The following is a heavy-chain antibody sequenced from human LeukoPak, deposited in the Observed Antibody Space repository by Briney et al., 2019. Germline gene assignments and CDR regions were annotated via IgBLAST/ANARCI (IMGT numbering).Heavy chain of an antibody. CDR1: GFTFSSYW. CDR2: IKQDGSEK. D-gene: IGHD3/OR15-3a*01. J-gene: IGHJ4*02. V-gene: IGHV3-7*01. CDR3: AREGGLENY. Sequence: RGTLRLSCAASGFTFSSYWMSWVRQPPGKGLEWVANIKQDGSEKYYVDSVKGRFTISRDNAKNSLYLQMNSLRAEYTAVYYCAREGGLENYWGQGTLVTVSS.